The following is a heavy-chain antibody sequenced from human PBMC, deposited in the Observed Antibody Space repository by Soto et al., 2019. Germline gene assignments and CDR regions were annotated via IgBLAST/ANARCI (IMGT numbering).Heavy chain of an antibody. CDR2: IYYSGST. D-gene: IGHD5-12*01. CDR1: GGSISSGDYY. CDR3: AREDGYNFGGHAFDI. V-gene: IGHV4-30-4*01. J-gene: IGHJ3*02. Sequence: PSETLSLTCTVSGGSISSGDYYWSWIRQPPGKGLEWIGYIYYSGSTYYNPSLKSRVAMSLDTSKNQFSLKLSSVTAADTAVYYCAREDGYNFGGHAFDIWGQGTMVTVSS.